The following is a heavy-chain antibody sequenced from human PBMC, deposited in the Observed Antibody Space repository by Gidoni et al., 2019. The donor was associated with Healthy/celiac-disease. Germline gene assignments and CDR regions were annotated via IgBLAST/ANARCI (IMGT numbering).Heavy chain of an antibody. V-gene: IGHV3-15*01. Sequence: EVQLVESGGGLVKPGGSLRLSCAASVFTFSNAWLRWVRQAPEKGLEWVGRIKSKTDGGTTDYAAPVKGRFTISRDDSKNTLYLQMNSLKTEDTAVYYCTTEIEGSYGRGSIFDYWGQGTLVTVSS. J-gene: IGHJ4*02. CDR3: TTEIEGSYGRGSIFDY. CDR2: IKSKTDGGTT. CDR1: VFTFSNAW. D-gene: IGHD1-26*01.